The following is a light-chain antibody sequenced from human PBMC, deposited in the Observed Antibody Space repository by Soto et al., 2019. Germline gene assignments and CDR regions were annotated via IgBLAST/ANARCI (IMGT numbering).Light chain of an antibody. CDR2: ANR. CDR1: SSNIGGYD. V-gene: IGLV1-40*01. J-gene: IGLJ3*02. CDR3: QSYDSSLRVWV. Sequence: QSVLTQPPSVSGAPGQRVTISCTGSSSNIGGYDVHWYQQLPGAAPKLLIFANRNRPSGVTDRFSGSKSGTSASLAITGLQAADEADFYCQSYDSSLRVWVFGGGTKLTVL.